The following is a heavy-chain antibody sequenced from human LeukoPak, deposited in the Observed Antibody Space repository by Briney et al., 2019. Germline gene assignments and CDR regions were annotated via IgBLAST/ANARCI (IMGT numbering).Heavy chain of an antibody. D-gene: IGHD3-22*01. CDR1: GYTFTSYY. CDR3: ARPPSLAVMDETYYMDV. V-gene: IGHV1-46*01. Sequence: ASVKVSCKASGYTFTSYYMHWVRQAPGQGLEWMGIINPSGGSTSYAQKFQGRVTMTRDTSTSTVYMELSSLRSDDTAVYYCARPPSLAVMDETYYMDVWGKGTTVTVSS. CDR2: INPSGGST. J-gene: IGHJ6*03.